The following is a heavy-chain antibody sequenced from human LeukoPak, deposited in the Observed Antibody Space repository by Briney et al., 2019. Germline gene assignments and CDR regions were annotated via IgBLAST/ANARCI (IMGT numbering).Heavy chain of an antibody. Sequence: SQTLSLTCTVSGGSISSGGYYWSWIRQHPGKGLEWIGYIYYSGSTYYNPSLKSRVTISVDTSKNQFSLKLSSVTAADTAVYYCAREVPVQTSEAFDIWGQGTMVTVSS. CDR3: AREVPVQTSEAFDI. CDR2: IYYSGST. CDR1: GGSISSGGYY. D-gene: IGHD1-1*01. J-gene: IGHJ3*02. V-gene: IGHV4-31*03.